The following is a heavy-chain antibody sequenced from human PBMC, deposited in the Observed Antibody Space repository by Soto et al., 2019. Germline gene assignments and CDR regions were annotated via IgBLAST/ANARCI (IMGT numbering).Heavy chain of an antibody. Sequence: GASVKVSCKAPGYTFTSYGISWVRQAPGQGLEWMGWISAYNGNTNYAQKLQGRVTMTTDTSTSTAYMELRSLRSDDTAVYYCARDSNVVVPAAPDYSGQGTLVTVSS. V-gene: IGHV1-18*01. J-gene: IGHJ4*02. CDR1: GYTFTSYG. CDR2: ISAYNGNT. D-gene: IGHD2-2*01. CDR3: ARDSNVVVPAAPDY.